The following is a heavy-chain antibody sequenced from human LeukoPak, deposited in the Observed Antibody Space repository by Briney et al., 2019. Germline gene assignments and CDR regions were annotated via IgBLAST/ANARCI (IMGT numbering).Heavy chain of an antibody. CDR1: GGSISSYY. CDR3: ATHGGIVLMAPNWFDP. J-gene: IGHJ5*02. CDR2: IYTSGST. Sequence: PSETLSLTCTVSGGSISSYYGSWIRQPPGKGLEWIGYIYTSGSTNYNPSLKSRVTISVDTSKNQFSLKLSSVTAADTAVYYCATHGGIVLMAPNWFDPWGQGTLVTVSS. V-gene: IGHV4-4*09. D-gene: IGHD2-8*01.